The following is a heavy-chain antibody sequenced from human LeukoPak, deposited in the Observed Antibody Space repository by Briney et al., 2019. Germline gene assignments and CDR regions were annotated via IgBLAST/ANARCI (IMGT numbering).Heavy chain of an antibody. CDR2: VNHSGST. V-gene: IGHV4-34*01. Sequence: PSETLSLACAVYGGSFSGYYWSWIRQPPGKGLEWIGEVNHSGSTNYNPSLKSRVTISVDTSKNQFSLKLSSVTAADTAVYYCAREVTKPLRYYYYYMDVWGKGTTVTVSS. D-gene: IGHD5-18*01. J-gene: IGHJ6*03. CDR3: AREVTKPLRYYYYYMDV. CDR1: GGSFSGYY.